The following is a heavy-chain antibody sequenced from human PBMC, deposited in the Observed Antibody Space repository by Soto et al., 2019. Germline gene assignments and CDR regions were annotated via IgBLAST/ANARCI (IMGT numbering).Heavy chain of an antibody. Sequence: QVQLQQWGAGLLKPSETLSLTCAVYGGSFSGYYWSWIRQPPGKGLEWIGEINHSGSTNYNPSLNSRVTISVDTSKNQFSLKLSSVTAADTAVYYCARGSSSSSSSGWFDPWGQGTLVTVSS. D-gene: IGHD6-6*01. CDR1: GGSFSGYY. CDR3: ARGSSSSSSSGWFDP. CDR2: INHSGST. J-gene: IGHJ5*02. V-gene: IGHV4-34*01.